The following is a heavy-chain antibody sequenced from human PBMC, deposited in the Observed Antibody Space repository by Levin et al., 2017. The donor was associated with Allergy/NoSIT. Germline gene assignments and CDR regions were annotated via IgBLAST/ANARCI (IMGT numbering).Heavy chain of an antibody. J-gene: IGHJ6*03. Sequence: PSETLSLTCAVYGGSFSGYYWSWIRQPPGKGLEWIGEINHSGSTNYNPSLKSRVTISVDTSKNQFSLKLSSVTAADTAVYYCARVMVRGVTRYYYDYYYMDVWGKGTTVTVSS. V-gene: IGHV4-34*01. CDR3: ARVMVRGVTRYYYDYYYMDV. D-gene: IGHD3-10*01. CDR2: INHSGST. CDR1: GGSFSGYY.